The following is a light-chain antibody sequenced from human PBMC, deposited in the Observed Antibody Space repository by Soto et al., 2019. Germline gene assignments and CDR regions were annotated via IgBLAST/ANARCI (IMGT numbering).Light chain of an antibody. CDR3: QQSYSTPRT. J-gene: IGKJ1*01. Sequence: DIQMTQSPSSLSASVGDRVTITCRASQSISYYLNWYQQKQGRAPRLLIYSTPTLQSGVPSKFSGSASGTDFTLTISSLQPEDFATYSCQQSYSTPRTFGQGTKVDIK. V-gene: IGKV1-39*01. CDR1: QSISYY. CDR2: STP.